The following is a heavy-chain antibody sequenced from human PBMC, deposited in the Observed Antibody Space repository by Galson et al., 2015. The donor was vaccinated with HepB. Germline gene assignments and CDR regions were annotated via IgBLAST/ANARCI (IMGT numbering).Heavy chain of an antibody. CDR2: ISAYNGNT. V-gene: IGHV1-18*01. Sequence: SVKVSCKASGYTFTSYGISWVRQAPGQGLEWMGWISAYNGNTNYAQKLQGRVTMTTDTSTSTAYMELRSLRSDDTAVYYCARDHRVVGDYYDSSGYPDAFDIWGQGTMVTVSS. CDR1: GYTFTSYG. D-gene: IGHD3-22*01. CDR3: ARDHRVVGDYYDSSGYPDAFDI. J-gene: IGHJ3*02.